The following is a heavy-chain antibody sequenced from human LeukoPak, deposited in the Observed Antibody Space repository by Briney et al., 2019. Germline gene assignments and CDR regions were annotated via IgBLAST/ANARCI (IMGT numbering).Heavy chain of an antibody. CDR3: ARVVPANWFDP. J-gene: IGHJ5*02. D-gene: IGHD2-2*01. V-gene: IGHV4-61*02. CDR2: IYTTGTT. Sequence: SETLSLTCTLSGDFITSDTYSWSWIRQPAGMQLEWIGRIYTTGTTNYNPSLRSRVTMSIDTSKNQFSLKLSSVTAADTAVYYCARVVPANWFDPWGQGTLVTVSS. CDR1: GDFITSDTYS.